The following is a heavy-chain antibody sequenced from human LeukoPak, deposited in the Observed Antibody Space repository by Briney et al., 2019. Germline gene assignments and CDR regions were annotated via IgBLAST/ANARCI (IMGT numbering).Heavy chain of an antibody. CDR1: GFNVSTKY. V-gene: IGHV3-66*01. J-gene: IGHJ4*02. D-gene: IGHD6-13*01. Sequence: GGSLRLSCAASGFNVSTKYMSWVRQAPGKGLEWVSVIYSGGGTNYADSVKGRFIISRDKSKNTVYLQMNSLRAEDTAVYFCAREASSSWDSGGLGYWGQGTLVTVSS. CDR3: AREASSSWDSGGLGY. CDR2: IYSGGGT.